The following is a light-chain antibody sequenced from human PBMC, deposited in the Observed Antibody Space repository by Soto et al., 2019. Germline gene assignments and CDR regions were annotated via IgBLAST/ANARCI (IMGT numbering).Light chain of an antibody. CDR3: QQYNNWPPSMYT. Sequence: EIVMTQSPATLSVSPGERATLSCRASQSVSSNLAWYQQKPGQAPRLLIYGASTRATGIPARFSGSGSGTEFTLTISSLQSEDFAVYCCQQYNNWPPSMYTFGQGTKLEIK. J-gene: IGKJ2*01. CDR1: QSVSSN. CDR2: GAS. V-gene: IGKV3-15*01.